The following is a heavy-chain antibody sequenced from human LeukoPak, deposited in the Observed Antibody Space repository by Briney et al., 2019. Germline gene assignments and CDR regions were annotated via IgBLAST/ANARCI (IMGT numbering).Heavy chain of an antibody. CDR2: IIPIFGTA. CDR3: ASDYYDSSGYYYVSDY. D-gene: IGHD3-22*01. CDR1: GGTFISYA. Sequence: SVKVSCKASGGTFISYAISWVRQAPGQGLEWMGGIIPIFGTANYAQKFQGRVTITADESTSTAYMELSSLRSEDTAVYYCASDYYDSSGYYYVSDYWGQGTLVTVSS. V-gene: IGHV1-69*13. J-gene: IGHJ4*02.